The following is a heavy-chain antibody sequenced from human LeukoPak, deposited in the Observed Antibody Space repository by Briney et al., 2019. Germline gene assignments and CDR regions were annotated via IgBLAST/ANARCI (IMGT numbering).Heavy chain of an antibody. CDR2: IYSSGRT. J-gene: IGHJ4*02. CDR3: ACGDYYFDY. D-gene: IGHD4-17*01. V-gene: IGHV4-4*07. CDR1: GGSIITYY. Sequence: SETLSLTCTVSGGSIITYYWSWIRQPAGKGLEWIGRIYSSGRTNYHPSLESRVTMSVDMSKNQFSLNLTSVTAADTAVYYCACGDYYFDYWGQGTLVTVSS.